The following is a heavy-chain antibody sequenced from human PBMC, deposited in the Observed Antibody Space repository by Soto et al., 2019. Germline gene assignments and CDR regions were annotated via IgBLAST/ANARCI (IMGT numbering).Heavy chain of an antibody. CDR2: IYYSGST. Sequence: QVQLQESGPGLVKSSQTLSLTCTVSGGSISSDGNYWSWIRQHPGKGLEWIGYIYYSGSTNYNPSLKSRVTMSVATSKNQFSLELNAVTAADTAVYYCARARMVRGIIYYYGIDVWGQGTTVTVSS. CDR1: GGSISSDGNY. V-gene: IGHV4-31*03. J-gene: IGHJ6*02. D-gene: IGHD3-10*01. CDR3: ARARMVRGIIYYYGIDV.